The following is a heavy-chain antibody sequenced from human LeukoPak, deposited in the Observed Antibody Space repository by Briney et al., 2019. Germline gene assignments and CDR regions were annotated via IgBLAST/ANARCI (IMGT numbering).Heavy chain of an antibody. J-gene: IGHJ2*01. CDR2: IIPIFGTA. V-gene: IGHV1-69*13. CDR3: ASCPPRTLRYFDWFYWYFDL. Sequence: ASVKVSCKASGGTFSSYAISWVRQAPGQGLEWMGGIIPIFGTANYAQKFQGRVTITADESTSTAYMELSSLRSEDTAVYYCASCPPRTLRYFDWFYWYFDLWGRGTLVTVSS. D-gene: IGHD3-9*01. CDR1: GGTFSSYA.